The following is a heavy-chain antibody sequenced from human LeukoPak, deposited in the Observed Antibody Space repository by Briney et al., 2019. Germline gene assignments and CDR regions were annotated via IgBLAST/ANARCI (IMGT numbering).Heavy chain of an antibody. J-gene: IGHJ4*02. Sequence: KPSETQSLICTVSGVSISGYYWSWIRQSAGKGLEWIGRIYITRGTNYNPSLESRVTISVDTSKNQFSLKLSSVTAADTAVYYCARGSYDSSGYLIDYWGQGTLVTVSS. D-gene: IGHD3-22*01. CDR1: GVSISGYY. V-gene: IGHV4-4*07. CDR3: ARGSYDSSGYLIDY. CDR2: IYITRGT.